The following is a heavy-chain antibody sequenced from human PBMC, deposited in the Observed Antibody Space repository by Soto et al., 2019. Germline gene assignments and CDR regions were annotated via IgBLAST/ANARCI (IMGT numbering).Heavy chain of an antibody. J-gene: IGHJ1*01. CDR3: ASGGAGSGPFTWELPDH. Sequence: QMQLVQSGAEVKKTGSTVTVSCKALGNTFTYRYLHWVRQAPGQALEWMGWITPFNGNVHYAHKFQELLTITRDRSINRAYIRMSSLRSEDTAMYYCASGGAGSGPFTWELPDHWGQGTLVTVSS. CDR1: GNTFTYRY. CDR2: ITPFNGNV. D-gene: IGHD1-26*01. V-gene: IGHV1-45*02.